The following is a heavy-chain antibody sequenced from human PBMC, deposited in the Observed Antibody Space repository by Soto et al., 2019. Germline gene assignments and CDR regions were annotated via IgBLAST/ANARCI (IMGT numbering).Heavy chain of an antibody. J-gene: IGHJ6*02. CDR2: INYSGTT. CDR3: ARDHKWDGMDV. Sequence: SETLSLTCSVSGGSFSSDSFIWSWVRQFPGKGLEWIGYINYSGTTYYNPSLRSRITMSVDTSKNQFSLNLSSVTAADTAVYYCARDHKWDGMDVWGQGTTVTV. V-gene: IGHV4-31*03. CDR1: GGSFSSDSFI. D-gene: IGHD1-26*01.